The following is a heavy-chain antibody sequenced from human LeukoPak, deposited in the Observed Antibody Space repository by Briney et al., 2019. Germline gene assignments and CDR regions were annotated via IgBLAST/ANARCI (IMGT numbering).Heavy chain of an antibody. J-gene: IGHJ4*02. Sequence: GGSLRLSCAASGFTFSSYSMNWVRQAPGKGLECVSSISSSSSYIHYADSVKGQFTISRDNAKNSLYLQMNSLRAEDTALYYCARVGDGDSFDYWGQGTLVTVSS. V-gene: IGHV3-21*01. CDR1: GFTFSSYS. CDR2: ISSSSSYI. D-gene: IGHD3-10*01. CDR3: ARVGDGDSFDY.